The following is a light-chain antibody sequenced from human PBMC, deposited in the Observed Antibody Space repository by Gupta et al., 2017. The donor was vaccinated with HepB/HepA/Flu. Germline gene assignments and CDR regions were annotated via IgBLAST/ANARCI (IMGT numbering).Light chain of an antibody. CDR3: AALDASLNGLV. Sequence: QSVLTQPPSVSASPRQRVTISCSGSSSNIGNNDLIWYQQRPGKAPNLLMYYDDRRRSGVPARFSGSKSGTSATLTISGLQAEDEADYYCAALDASLNGLVFGGGTKLTVL. J-gene: IGLJ2*01. V-gene: IGLV1-36*01. CDR2: YDD. CDR1: SSNIGNND.